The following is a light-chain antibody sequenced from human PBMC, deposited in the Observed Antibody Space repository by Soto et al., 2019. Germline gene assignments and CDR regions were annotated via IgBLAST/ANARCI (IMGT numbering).Light chain of an antibody. Sequence: QSALTQPASVSGSPGQSITISCTGTSSDVGGYNYVSWYQQHPGKAPKLMIYDASKRPSGVSNRFSGSKSGNTASLTISGLQAEDEADYYCNSYTTSSTLVFGGGTKLTVL. V-gene: IGLV2-14*01. CDR1: SSDVGGYNY. CDR2: DAS. CDR3: NSYTTSSTLV. J-gene: IGLJ3*02.